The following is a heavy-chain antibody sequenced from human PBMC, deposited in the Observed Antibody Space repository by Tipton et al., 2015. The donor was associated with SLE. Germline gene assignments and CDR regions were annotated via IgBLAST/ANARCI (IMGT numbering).Heavy chain of an antibody. J-gene: IGHJ3*01. V-gene: IGHV5-51*03. CDR2: IYPGDSDT. CDR3: ASRSAPGGFDV. Sequence: VQLVQSGAEVKKPGESLKISCKGSGYSFTNYWIGWVRQMPGKGLECMGIIYPGDSDTRYSPSFQGQVTLSADKSFSTAYLQWSRLKSSDAAMYYCASRSAPGGFDVWGQGTMVTVSS. D-gene: IGHD2-8*02. CDR1: GYSFTNYW.